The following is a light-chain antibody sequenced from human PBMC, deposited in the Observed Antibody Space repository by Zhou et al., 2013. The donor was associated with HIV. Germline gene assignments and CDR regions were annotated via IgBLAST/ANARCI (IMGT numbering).Light chain of an antibody. CDR1: QGISNY. J-gene: IGKJ4*01. CDR3: QKYSSAPA. V-gene: IGKV1-27*01. CDR2: DAS. Sequence: DIQMTQSPSSLSASVGDRVTITCRASQGISNYLAWYQQKLGKVPRLLIYDASTLRSGVPSRFSGSGSGTDFTLTISSLQPEDVATYYCQKYSSAPAFGGGTKVEIK.